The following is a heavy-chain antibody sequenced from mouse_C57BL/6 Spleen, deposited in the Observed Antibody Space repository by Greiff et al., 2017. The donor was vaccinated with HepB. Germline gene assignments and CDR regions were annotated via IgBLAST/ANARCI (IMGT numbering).Heavy chain of an antibody. D-gene: IGHD3-2*02. Sequence: EVKLVESEGGLVQPGSSMKLSCTASGFTFSDYYMAWVRQVPEKGLEWVANINYDGSSTYYLDSLKSRFIISRDNAKNILYLQMSRLKSEDTATYYCARVRDSSGPMDYWGQGTSVTVSS. CDR3: ARVRDSSGPMDY. J-gene: IGHJ4*01. CDR1: GFTFSDYY. CDR2: INYDGSST. V-gene: IGHV5-16*01.